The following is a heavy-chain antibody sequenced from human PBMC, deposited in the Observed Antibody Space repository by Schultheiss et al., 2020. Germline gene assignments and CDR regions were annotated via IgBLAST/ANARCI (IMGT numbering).Heavy chain of an antibody. CDR2: MNPNSGNT. J-gene: IGHJ4*02. Sequence: ASVKVSCKASGYTFTGYYMHWVRQGTGQGLEWMGWMNPNSGNTGYAQKFKGRVSMTRKTPISTAYMELSSLRSDDTAVYYCATSHYGSGSFHDYWGQGTLVTVSS. CDR1: GYTFTGYY. V-gene: IGHV1-8*02. CDR3: ATSHYGSGSFHDY. D-gene: IGHD3-10*01.